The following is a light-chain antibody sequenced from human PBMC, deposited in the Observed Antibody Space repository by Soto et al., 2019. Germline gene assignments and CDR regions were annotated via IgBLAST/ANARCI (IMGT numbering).Light chain of an antibody. CDR2: GAS. V-gene: IGKV3-15*01. Sequence: EIVMTQSPATLSVSPGERATLSCRASQSVSSNLAWYQQKPGRAPRLLMYGASTRATGIPARFSGSGSGTEFTLTISSLQSEDFAVYYCQQYNNWPFTFGPGTKVDIK. CDR3: QQYNNWPFT. CDR1: QSVSSN. J-gene: IGKJ3*01.